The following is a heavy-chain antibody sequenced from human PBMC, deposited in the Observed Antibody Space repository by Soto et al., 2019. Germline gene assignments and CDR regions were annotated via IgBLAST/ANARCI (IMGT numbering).Heavy chain of an antibody. CDR2: ISSYNSNNGDT. V-gene: IGHV1-18*04. CDR3: ARAERERGEMGYFGMGV. D-gene: IGHD2-15*01. CDR1: GYTFSNYA. Sequence: VPLKVSCKTSGYTFSNYAISWVRQAPGQGLEWMGWISSYNSNNGDTKSAQTLQGRVTMTIDTSATTAYMELRSLRSDDTAVYYCARAERERGEMGYFGMGVWGQGTTGTVSS. J-gene: IGHJ6*02.